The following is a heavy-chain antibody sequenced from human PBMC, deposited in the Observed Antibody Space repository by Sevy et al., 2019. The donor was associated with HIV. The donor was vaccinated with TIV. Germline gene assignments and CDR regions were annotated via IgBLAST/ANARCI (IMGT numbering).Heavy chain of an antibody. CDR2: IHYTGTT. CDR3: ARAPPVRSGDDSLNWFDP. Sequence: SETLSLTCTVSGGSISAYRWSWIRQPPGKGLEYIGSIHYTGTTNYNPSLKSRVTISVDTSKNQFSLKLSSVTAADTALYYCARAPPVRSGDDSLNWFDPWGQGTLVTVSS. V-gene: IGHV4-59*01. D-gene: IGHD5-12*01. J-gene: IGHJ5*02. CDR1: GGSISAYR.